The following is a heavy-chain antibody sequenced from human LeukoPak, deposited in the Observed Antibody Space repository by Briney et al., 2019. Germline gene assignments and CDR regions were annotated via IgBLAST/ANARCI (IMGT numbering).Heavy chain of an antibody. D-gene: IGHD5-18*01. CDR1: GSTFSHYW. J-gene: IGHJ4*02. CDR3: ARAGYTYTTLYY. CDR2: IKQDGSEE. Sequence: PGGSLRLSCAASGSTFSHYWMTWIRQAPGKGLEWVANIKQDGSEEYYVDSVKGRFTISRDNAKNSLYLQMNSLRVDDTALYYCARAGYTYTTLYYWGQGTLVTVSS. V-gene: IGHV3-7*01.